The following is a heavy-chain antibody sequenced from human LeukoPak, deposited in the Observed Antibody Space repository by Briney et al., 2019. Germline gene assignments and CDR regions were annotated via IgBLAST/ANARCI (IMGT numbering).Heavy chain of an antibody. CDR1: GFTFSSYS. D-gene: IGHD2-2*01. V-gene: IGHV3-21*01. CDR3: ARDLVEYQPLIGY. Sequence: GGSLRLSCAASGFTFSSYSMNWVRQAPGKGLEWVSSISSSSSYIYYADSVKGRFTISRDNAKNSLYLQMNGLRAEDTAVYYCARDLVEYQPLIGYWGQGTLVTVSS. J-gene: IGHJ4*02. CDR2: ISSSSSYI.